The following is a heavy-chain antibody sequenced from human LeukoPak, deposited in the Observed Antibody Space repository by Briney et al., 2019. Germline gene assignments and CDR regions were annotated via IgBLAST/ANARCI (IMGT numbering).Heavy chain of an antibody. CDR3: ARARAVAGLGYFDY. D-gene: IGHD6-19*01. V-gene: IGHV1-69*13. J-gene: IGHJ4*02. CDR1: GGTFSSYA. Sequence: ASVKVSCKASGGTFSSYAISWMRQAPGQGLEWMGGIIPIFGTANYAQKFQGRVTITADESTSTAYMELSSLRSEDTAVYYCARARAVAGLGYFDYWGQGTLVTVSS. CDR2: IIPIFGTA.